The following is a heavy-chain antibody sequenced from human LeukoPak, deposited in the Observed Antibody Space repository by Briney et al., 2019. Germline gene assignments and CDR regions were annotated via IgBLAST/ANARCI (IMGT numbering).Heavy chain of an antibody. CDR1: GGTFSSYA. Sequence: ASVKVSCKASGGTFSSYAISWVRQAPGQGLEWMGRIIPILGIANYAQKFQGRVTITADKSTSTAYMELSSLRSEDTAVYYCASEGIAVAGRPGGRAFDIWGQGTMVTVSS. CDR2: IIPILGIA. CDR3: ASEGIAVAGRPGGRAFDI. V-gene: IGHV1-69*04. J-gene: IGHJ3*02. D-gene: IGHD6-19*01.